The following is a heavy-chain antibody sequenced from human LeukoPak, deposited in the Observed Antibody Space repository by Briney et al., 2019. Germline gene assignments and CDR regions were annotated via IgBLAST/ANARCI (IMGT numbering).Heavy chain of an antibody. D-gene: IGHD3-10*01. CDR3: AREHGVLLWFGELWGAFDI. Sequence: SETLSLTCTVSGGSISSGGYYWSWIRQHPGKGLEWIGYIYYSGSTYYNPSLKSRVTISVDTSENQFSLKLSSVTAADTAVYYCAREHGVLLWFGELWGAFDIWGQGTMVTVSS. J-gene: IGHJ3*02. CDR2: IYYSGST. V-gene: IGHV4-31*03. CDR1: GGSISSGGYY.